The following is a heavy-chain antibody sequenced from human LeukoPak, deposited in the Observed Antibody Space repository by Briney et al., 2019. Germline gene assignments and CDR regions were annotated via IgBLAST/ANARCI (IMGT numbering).Heavy chain of an antibody. CDR2: INPNSGGT. V-gene: IGHV1-2*02. Sequence: ASVKVSCKASGYTFTGYYMHWVRQAPGQGLEWMGWINPNSGGTSYAQKFQGRVTMTRDTSISTAYMELSRLRSDDTAVYYCARLLTNYYAFDIWGQGTMATVSS. CDR3: ARLLTNYYAFDI. J-gene: IGHJ3*02. CDR1: GYTFTGYY. D-gene: IGHD4/OR15-4a*01.